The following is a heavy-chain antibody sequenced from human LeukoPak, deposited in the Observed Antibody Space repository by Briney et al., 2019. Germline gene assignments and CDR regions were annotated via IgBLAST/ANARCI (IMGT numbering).Heavy chain of an antibody. CDR3: AKVLRSMIFGVVIQYFDY. J-gene: IGHJ4*02. Sequence: GGSLRLSCAASGFMFSFHAMTWVRQAPGKGLEWVSGISGSGDTTYYADSVKGRFTISRDNSKNTLYLQMNSLRAEDTAVYYCAKVLRSMIFGVVIQYFDYWGQGTLVTVSS. V-gene: IGHV3-23*01. D-gene: IGHD3/OR15-3a*01. CDR2: ISGSGDTT. CDR1: GFMFSFHA.